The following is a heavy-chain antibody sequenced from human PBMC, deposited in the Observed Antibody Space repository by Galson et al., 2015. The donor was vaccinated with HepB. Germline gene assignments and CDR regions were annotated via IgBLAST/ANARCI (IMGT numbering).Heavy chain of an antibody. J-gene: IGHJ4*02. CDR3: GSSSGYNFDY. D-gene: IGHD6-13*01. CDR1: GFTFSSYA. V-gene: IGHV3-30*04. CDR2: ISYDGSNK. Sequence: SLRLSCAAPGFTFSSYAMHWVRQAPGKGLEWVAVISYDGSNKYYADSVKGRFTISRDNSKNTLYLQMNSLRAEDTAVYYCGSSSGYNFDYWGQGTLVTVSS.